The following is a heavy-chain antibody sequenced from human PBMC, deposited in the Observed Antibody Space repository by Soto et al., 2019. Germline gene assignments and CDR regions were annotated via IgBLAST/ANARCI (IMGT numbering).Heavy chain of an antibody. CDR3: AKADDFWSGYHIYYYYGMDV. Sequence: WGSLRLSCAASGFTFSSYAMSWVRQAPGKGLEWVSGISGSGGRTYYADSVKGRFTISRDNSKHTLYLQMNSLRAEDTAVYYCAKADDFWSGYHIYYYYGMDVWGQGTTVT. CDR1: GFTFSSYA. CDR2: ISGSGGRT. J-gene: IGHJ6*02. V-gene: IGHV3-23*01. D-gene: IGHD3-3*01.